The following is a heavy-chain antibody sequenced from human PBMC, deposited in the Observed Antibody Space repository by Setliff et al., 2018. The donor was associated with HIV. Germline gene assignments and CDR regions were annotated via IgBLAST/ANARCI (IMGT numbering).Heavy chain of an antibody. V-gene: IGHV1-46*01. D-gene: IGHD4-4*01. J-gene: IGHJ3*02. Sequence: GASVKVSCKASGYTFTSYYIHWVRQAPGQGLEWMGRINPSGGSTNYAQKLQGRVTMTTDTSTSTAYMELRSLRSDDTAVYYCARDVDYTDAFDIWGQGTMVTVSS. CDR2: INPSGGST. CDR1: GYTFTSYY. CDR3: ARDVDYTDAFDI.